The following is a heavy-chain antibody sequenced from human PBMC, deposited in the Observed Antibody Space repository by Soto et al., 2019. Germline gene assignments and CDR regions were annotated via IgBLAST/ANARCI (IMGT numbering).Heavy chain of an antibody. CDR2: ISGSGDST. J-gene: IGHJ6*02. V-gene: IGHV3-23*01. CDR3: ARVQHGGYSYGYGGNYGMDV. CDR1: GFTFSTYG. D-gene: IGHD5-18*01. Sequence: PGGSLRLSCAASGFTFSTYGMNWVRQVPGKGLEWVSSISGSGDSTNYADSVKGRFTISRDNSKNTLYLQMSSLRVEDTAVYYCARVQHGGYSYGYGGNYGMDVWGQGTTVTVSS.